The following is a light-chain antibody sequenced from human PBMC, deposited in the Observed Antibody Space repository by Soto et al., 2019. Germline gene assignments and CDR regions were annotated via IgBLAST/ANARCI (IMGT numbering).Light chain of an antibody. J-gene: IGLJ2*01. Sequence: QSALTQPASVSGSPGQSITISCTGTSSDVGGYNYVSWYQQHPGKAPKLMIYDVSNRTSGVSNRFSGSKSGNTASLTISGLQAEDEDDYYCSSYTSSSTLGHVVFGGGTKLTVL. V-gene: IGLV2-14*01. CDR2: DVS. CDR3: SSYTSSSTLGHVV. CDR1: SSDVGGYNY.